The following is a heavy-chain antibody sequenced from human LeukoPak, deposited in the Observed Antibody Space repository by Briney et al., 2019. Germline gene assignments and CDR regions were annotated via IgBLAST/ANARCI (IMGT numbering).Heavy chain of an antibody. CDR1: GFTFSNYW. Sequence: GSLRLSCAASGFTFSNYWMHWVRQAPGKGLVWVSRINTDGSSTSYADSVKGRFTISRDSAKNTLYLQMNSLRAEDTAVYYCAKDRGYSYGYIDYWGQGTLVTVSS. CDR3: AKDRGYSYGYIDY. D-gene: IGHD5-18*01. V-gene: IGHV3-74*01. CDR2: INTDGSST. J-gene: IGHJ4*02.